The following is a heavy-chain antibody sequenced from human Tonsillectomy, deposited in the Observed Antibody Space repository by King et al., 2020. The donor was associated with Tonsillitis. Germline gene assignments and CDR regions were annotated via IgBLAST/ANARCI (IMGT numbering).Heavy chain of an antibody. Sequence: VQLVESGGGVVQPGGSLRLSCAASGFTFNTYGMHWVRQAPGKGLKWVAFIRFDGTNKYFADSVKGRFTISRDNSKNTLYLQMNSLRPEDTAVYYCAKPGPTYSGCDSSPVFDYWGRGTVVPVSS. V-gene: IGHV3-30*02. CDR3: AKPGPTYSGCDSSPVFDY. CDR1: GFTFNTYG. J-gene: IGHJ4*02. CDR2: IRFDGTNK. D-gene: IGHD5-12*01.